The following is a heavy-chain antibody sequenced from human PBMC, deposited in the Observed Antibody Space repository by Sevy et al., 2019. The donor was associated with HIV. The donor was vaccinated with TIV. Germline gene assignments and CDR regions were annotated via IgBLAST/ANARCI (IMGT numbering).Heavy chain of an antibody. CDR2: VYYSGST. CDR3: ARGIGYYDHYDS. D-gene: IGHD3-22*01. CDR1: GASVSYYY. V-gene: IGHV4-59*02. Sequence: SETLSLTCTVSGASVSYYYWSWIRQPPGKGLEWIGYVYYSGSTNYNPSLKSRVTISLDTSKNQFSLKLSSVTAADSAVYYCARGIGYYDHYDSWGQGTLVTVSS. J-gene: IGHJ4*02.